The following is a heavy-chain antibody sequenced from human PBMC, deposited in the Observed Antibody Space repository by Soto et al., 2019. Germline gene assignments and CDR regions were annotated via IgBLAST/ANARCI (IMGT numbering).Heavy chain of an antibody. Sequence: EVQVVETGGGLIQPGGSLRLSCAVSDLTVSLNYLSWVRQAPGKGLEWVSVIHTDGNTYYADFVKGRFTISRDYSKNGLYLQMNALRAEDTAVYYCANGVQSAYAYWGQGTLVTVAS. V-gene: IGHV3-53*02. CDR1: DLTVSLNY. CDR2: IHTDGNT. J-gene: IGHJ1*01. CDR3: ANGVQSAYAY. D-gene: IGHD2-8*01.